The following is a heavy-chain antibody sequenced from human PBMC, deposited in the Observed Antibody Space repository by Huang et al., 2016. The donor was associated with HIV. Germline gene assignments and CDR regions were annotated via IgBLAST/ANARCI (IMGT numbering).Heavy chain of an antibody. Sequence: QVHLVQSGVDVKKPGASVKVSCKASDYTFTKYGVSWVRQAPGQGLEWMGWINTYNGNTNNAQKVQGRVTMTTDKSTNTAYMELGSLRYDDTAVYYCARDRVPAVRYYYGMDVWGQGTTVTVTS. CDR1: DYTFTKYG. CDR3: ARDRVPAVRYYYGMDV. CDR2: INTYNGNT. D-gene: IGHD3-16*02. V-gene: IGHV1-18*04. J-gene: IGHJ6*02.